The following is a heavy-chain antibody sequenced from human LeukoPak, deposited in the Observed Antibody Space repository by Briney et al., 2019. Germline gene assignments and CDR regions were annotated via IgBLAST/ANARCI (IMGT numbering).Heavy chain of an antibody. CDR1: GFIFGDYA. D-gene: IGHD1/OR15-1a*01. CDR3: SRSGKTDSACGTEFDY. J-gene: IGHJ4*02. V-gene: IGHV3-49*03. CDR2: IKPKTYGGTI. Sequence: PGGSLRLSCTTSGFIFGDYAMSWFRQAPGKGLEWVSFIKPKTYGGTINYAASVKGRFTVSRDDSKSIAYLQMNSLEADDTAVYYRSRSGKTDSACGTEFDYWGQGALVTVSS.